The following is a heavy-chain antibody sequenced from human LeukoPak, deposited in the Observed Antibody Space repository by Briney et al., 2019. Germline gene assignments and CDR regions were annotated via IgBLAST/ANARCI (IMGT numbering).Heavy chain of an antibody. Sequence: PGGSLRLSCAASGFTFSSYSMNWVRQAPGKGPVWVSRINTDGSTTNYADSVKGRFTISRDNAKNTLYLQMNSLRAEDTAVYYCARARDLYDSSGYSFDYWGQGTLVTVSS. CDR2: INTDGSTT. J-gene: IGHJ4*02. V-gene: IGHV3-74*01. CDR3: ARARDLYDSSGYSFDY. D-gene: IGHD3-22*01. CDR1: GFTFSSYS.